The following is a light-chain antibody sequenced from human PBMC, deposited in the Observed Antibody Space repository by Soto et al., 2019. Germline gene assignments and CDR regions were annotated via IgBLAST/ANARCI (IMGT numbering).Light chain of an antibody. CDR2: DAS. V-gene: IGKV3-20*01. J-gene: IGKJ2*01. CDR3: QQYGGSPPKYT. CDR1: QSVSSTS. Sequence: EIVLTQSPGTLSLSPGERAALSCRASQSVSSTSLAWYQQKPGQAPRLLIYDASSRATDIPARFSGSGSGTDFTLTISRLEPEDFAVYYCQQYGGSPPKYTFGQGTKLEIK.